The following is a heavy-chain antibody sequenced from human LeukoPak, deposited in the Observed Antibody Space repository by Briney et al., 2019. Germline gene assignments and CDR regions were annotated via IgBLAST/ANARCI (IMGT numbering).Heavy chain of an antibody. D-gene: IGHD3-16*02. CDR3: AKRVWGSYRYTDY. CDR1: GFTVSSNY. V-gene: IGHV3-53*01. CDR2: IYSGGST. Sequence: PGGSLRLSCAASGFTVSSNYMSWVRQAPGKGLEWVSVIYSGGSTYYADSVKGRFTISRDNSKNTLYLQMNSLRAEDTAVYYCAKRVWGSYRYTDYWGQGTLVTVSS. J-gene: IGHJ4*02.